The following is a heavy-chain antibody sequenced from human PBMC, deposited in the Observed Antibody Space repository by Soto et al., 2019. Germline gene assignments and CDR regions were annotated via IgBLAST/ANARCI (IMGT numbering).Heavy chain of an antibody. CDR2: ITSSSDTI. J-gene: IGHJ6*02. V-gene: IGHV3-48*02. CDR3: ARVVVVIPPGYYYAMDV. D-gene: IGHD3-22*01. CDR1: GFTCSSFH. Sequence: PGASLRLSFVAFGFTCSSFHMNRLRQAPGRGLEWVAYITSSSDTIYYSDSVKGRFTISRDNGKNSLFLQMNSLRDEDTAVYYCARVVVVIPPGYYYAMDVWGQGT.